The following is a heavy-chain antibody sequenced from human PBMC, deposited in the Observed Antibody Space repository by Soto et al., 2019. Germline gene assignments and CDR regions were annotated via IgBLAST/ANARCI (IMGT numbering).Heavy chain of an antibody. CDR2: IREDGSEK. Sequence: GRSLRLSCSVPRLIFTNSWLIWVRQAPRNGLEWVAHIREDGSEKSYVDSVRGRFTISRDNAENSLYLQMNSLRAEDTAVYFCARGHFGLDLWGQGTTVTVSS. CDR1: RLIFTNSW. V-gene: IGHV3-7*03. J-gene: IGHJ6*02. CDR3: ARGHFGLDL. D-gene: IGHD2-21*02.